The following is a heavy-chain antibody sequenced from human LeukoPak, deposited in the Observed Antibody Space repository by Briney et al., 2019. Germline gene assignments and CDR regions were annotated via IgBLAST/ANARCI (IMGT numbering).Heavy chain of an antibody. CDR2: IIPIFGRA. D-gene: IGHD3-10*01. CDR3: ARGRGRLNVNRGVYNYHYYMEF. Sequence: ASVKVSCKASGGTFSSYPISWVRQAPGQGLEWMGGIIPIFGRAYYAQIFQGRVTITADKSTSTAYMELSSLASEDTAIYYCARGRGRLNVNRGVYNYHYYMEFWGTGTTVIVS. J-gene: IGHJ6*03. V-gene: IGHV1-69*06. CDR1: GGTFSSYP.